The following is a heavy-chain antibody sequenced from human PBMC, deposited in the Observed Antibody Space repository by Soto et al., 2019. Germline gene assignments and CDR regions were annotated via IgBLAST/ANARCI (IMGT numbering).Heavy chain of an antibody. Sequence: QVQLVQSGAEVKKPGASVKVSCKASGYSFTSYGISWVRQAPGQGLEWMGWISAYNGNTIYAQKVQGRVTMTTDTSTSTAYMEVRSLRSDDTAVYYCARDRPFYHDSSAEYSPFDYWGQGTLVTVSS. V-gene: IGHV1-18*01. D-gene: IGHD3-22*01. J-gene: IGHJ4*02. CDR2: ISAYNGNT. CDR1: GYSFTSYG. CDR3: ARDRPFYHDSSAEYSPFDY.